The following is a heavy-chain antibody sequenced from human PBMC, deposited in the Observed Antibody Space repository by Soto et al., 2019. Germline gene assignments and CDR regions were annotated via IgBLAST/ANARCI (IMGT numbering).Heavy chain of an antibody. V-gene: IGHV3-30-3*01. D-gene: IGHD6-13*01. CDR2: ISYDGSNK. CDR1: GFTFSSYA. Sequence: QVQLVESGGGVVQPGRSLRLSCAASGFTFSSYAMHWVRQAPGKGLEWVAVISYDGSNKYYADSVKGRFTISRDNSKNTLYLQMNSLRAEDTAVYYCARDHLWAAGGRYYGMDVWGQGTTVTVSS. CDR3: ARDHLWAAGGRYYGMDV. J-gene: IGHJ6*02.